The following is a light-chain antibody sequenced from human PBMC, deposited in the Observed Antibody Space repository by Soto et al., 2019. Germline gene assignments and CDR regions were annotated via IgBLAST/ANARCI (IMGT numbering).Light chain of an antibody. J-gene: IGKJ1*01. CDR2: GAS. Sequence: EIVLTQSKGTLSLSPFERAIIYCRSSQSVSSSYLAWYQQKPGQAPRLLIYGASSRATGIPDRFSGSGSGTDFTLTISRLEPEDFAVYYCQQYGSSPRTFGQGTKVDI. V-gene: IGKV3-20*01. CDR3: QQYGSSPRT. CDR1: QSVSSSY.